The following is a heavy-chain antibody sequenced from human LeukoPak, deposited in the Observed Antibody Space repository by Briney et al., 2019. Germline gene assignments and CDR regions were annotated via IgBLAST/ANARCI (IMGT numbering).Heavy chain of an antibody. J-gene: IGHJ4*02. CDR2: INQDGSQK. D-gene: IGHD5-18*01. V-gene: IGHV3-7*01. CDR1: GFRFSTYW. Sequence: PGGSLRLSCTGYGFRFSTYWVSWVRQAPGKGLEWVASINQDGSQKEYVDSVKGRFTISRDNAKNSLFLQMNSLRAEDTAVYYCARLGDDTANYDYWGQGTLVTVSS. CDR3: ARLGDDTANYDY.